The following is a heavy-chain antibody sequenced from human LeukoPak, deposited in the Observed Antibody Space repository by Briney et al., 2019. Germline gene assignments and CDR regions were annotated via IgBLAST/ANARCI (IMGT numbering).Heavy chain of an antibody. CDR2: INPNSGGT. V-gene: IGHV1-2*02. CDR1: GYTFTGYY. Sequence: GASVKVSCKASGYTFTGYYMQWVREAPGEGVGWVGWINPNSGGTKYSQKFQGRVTMTRDTSISTAYMELSRLTSDDTAVYYCARDPQNGNPDAFDIWGQGTLVTVSS. J-gene: IGHJ3*02. D-gene: IGHD4-23*01. CDR3: ARDPQNGNPDAFDI.